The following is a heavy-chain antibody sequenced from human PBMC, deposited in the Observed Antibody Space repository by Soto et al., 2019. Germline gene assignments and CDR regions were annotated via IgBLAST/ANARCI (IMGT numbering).Heavy chain of an antibody. V-gene: IGHV1-69*06. CDR2: MIHLFGST. J-gene: IGHJ5*01. D-gene: IGHD5-18*01. Sequence: SVKVSCKTSEGTFTSFTVSWVRQAPGQALEWMGGMIHLFGSTNYAHKFQGRLTITADRSSATAFLDLRRLQSNAAHVYYCASGSALAGDSWGQGTRATAPQ. CDR1: EGTFTSFT. CDR3: ASGSALAGDS.